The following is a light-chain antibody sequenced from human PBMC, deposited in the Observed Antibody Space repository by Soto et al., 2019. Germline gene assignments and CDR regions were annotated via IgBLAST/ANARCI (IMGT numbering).Light chain of an antibody. CDR1: QSVSSS. Sequence: EIVLTQSPATLSLSPRERATLFCRASQSVSSSLAWYQQKPGQAPRLLIYDASNRATGIPARFSGGGSGTEFTLTISSLEPEDSALYYCQHRSDWPPGATFGGGTKVEIK. CDR3: QHRSDWPPGAT. CDR2: DAS. J-gene: IGKJ4*01. V-gene: IGKV3-11*01.